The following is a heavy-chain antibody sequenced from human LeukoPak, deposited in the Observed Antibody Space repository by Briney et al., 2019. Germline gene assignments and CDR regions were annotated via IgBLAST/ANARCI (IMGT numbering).Heavy chain of an antibody. CDR3: ARALTPASGWLGS. V-gene: IGHV3-21*01. D-gene: IGHD6-19*01. J-gene: IGHJ5*01. CDR1: GFTFSSYT. CDR2: ISSSSSYM. Sequence: GGSLRLSCAASGFTFSSYTMTWVRQAPGKGLEWVSCISSSSSYMCYGDTLKGRFTISRDNAKNSLYLQMDDLRAEDTAMYYCARALTPASGWLGSWGQGTLVTVSS.